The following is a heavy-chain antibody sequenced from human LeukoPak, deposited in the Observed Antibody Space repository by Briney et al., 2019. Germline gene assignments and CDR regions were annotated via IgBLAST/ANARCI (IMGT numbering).Heavy chain of an antibody. J-gene: IGHJ3*02. Sequence: GGSLRLSCAASGFTFDDYAMHWVRQAPGKGLEWVSGISWDSGSIGYADSVKGRFTISRDNAKNSLYLQMNSLRAEDMALYYCAKDREDYYDSSGAFDIWGQGTMVTVSS. CDR2: ISWDSGSI. D-gene: IGHD3-22*01. V-gene: IGHV3-9*03. CDR3: AKDREDYYDSSGAFDI. CDR1: GFTFDDYA.